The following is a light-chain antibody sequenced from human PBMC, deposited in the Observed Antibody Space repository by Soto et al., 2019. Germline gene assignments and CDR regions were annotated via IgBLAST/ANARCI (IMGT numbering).Light chain of an antibody. V-gene: IGKV3-15*01. J-gene: IGKJ1*01. Sequence: EIVMTQSPATLSVSPGERATLSCRASQSITSNLAWYQQKPGQAPRLLIYGASTRATGIPARLSGSGSGADFTLTISGLQSEDFAVYYCQQYIDWPRTFGQGTKVEIK. CDR3: QQYIDWPRT. CDR1: QSITSN. CDR2: GAS.